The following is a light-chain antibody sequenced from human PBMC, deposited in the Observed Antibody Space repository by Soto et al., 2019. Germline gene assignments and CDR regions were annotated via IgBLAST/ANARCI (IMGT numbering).Light chain of an antibody. CDR3: QSYDSSLSAYV. J-gene: IGLJ1*01. CDR1: SSNIGAGYD. Sequence: QSVLTQPPSVSGAPGQRVTISCTGSSSNIGAGYDVHWYQQFPGTAPKLLIHGNSNRPSGVPDRFSGSKSGTSASLAITGLQAEDEADYYCQSYDSSLSAYVFGTGTKLTVL. V-gene: IGLV1-40*01. CDR2: GNS.